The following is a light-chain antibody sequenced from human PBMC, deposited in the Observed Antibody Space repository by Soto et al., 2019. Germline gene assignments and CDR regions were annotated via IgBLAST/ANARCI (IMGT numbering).Light chain of an antibody. CDR2: AAS. CDR3: QKYNSAPIT. J-gene: IGKJ4*01. Sequence: QVSRSRSSLSESVGDRVTITCRARQGSSNDLAWYQQKAGKVPELLIYAASTLQSGVPSRFSGTGSGTDFTLTISSLQPEDVASYYCQKYNSAPITFGGVTMVDIK. V-gene: IGKV1-27*01. CDR1: QGSSND.